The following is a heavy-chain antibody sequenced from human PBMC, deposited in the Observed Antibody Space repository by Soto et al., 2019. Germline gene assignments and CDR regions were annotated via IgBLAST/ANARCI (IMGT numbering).Heavy chain of an antibody. D-gene: IGHD3-3*02. CDR3: TKVLALPPNDAFDI. CDR2: IKSKGGGETT. CDR1: GFNFNVAW. J-gene: IGHJ3*02. V-gene: IGHV3-15*01. Sequence: EGQLVESGGRLVEPGGSLRLSCAASGFNFNVAWMNWVRQAPGKGLEWLGRIKSKGGGETTEYVAFVKGRFTISRDDSKNTLYLPMNSLKSEDTAVYYCTKVLALPPNDAFDIWGQGTMVTVSS.